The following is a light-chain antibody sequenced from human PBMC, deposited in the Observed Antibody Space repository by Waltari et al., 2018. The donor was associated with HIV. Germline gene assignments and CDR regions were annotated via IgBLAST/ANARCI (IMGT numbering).Light chain of an antibody. Sequence: QSALTQPASVSGSPGQSITISCTGTSSDVGGYNYVSWYQQHPGKAPKLIFYAVTKRPSGVSNRLSGAKSGNTASLTIAGLQAEDEADYYGCSYAGSGTWVFGGGTKLTVL. CDR3: CSYAGSGTWV. J-gene: IGLJ3*02. CDR2: AVT. CDR1: SSDVGGYNY. V-gene: IGLV2-23*02.